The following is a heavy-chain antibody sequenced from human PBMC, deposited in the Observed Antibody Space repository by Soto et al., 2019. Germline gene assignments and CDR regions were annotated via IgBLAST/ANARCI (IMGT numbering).Heavy chain of an antibody. Sequence: GGSLRLSCAASGFTFSSYWMHWVRQAPGKGLVWVSRINSAGSSTTYADSVKGRFTISRDNAKNTLYLQMNSLRAEDTAVYYCARDQSVAGPTTLFDPWGQGTLVTVSP. CDR3: ARDQSVAGPTTLFDP. J-gene: IGHJ5*02. CDR2: INSAGSST. V-gene: IGHV3-74*01. CDR1: GFTFSSYW. D-gene: IGHD6-19*01.